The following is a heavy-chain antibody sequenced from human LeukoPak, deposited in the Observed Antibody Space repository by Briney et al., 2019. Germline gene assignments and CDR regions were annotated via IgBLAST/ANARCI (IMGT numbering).Heavy chain of an antibody. CDR2: ISSSGSTI. Sequence: GGSLGLSCAASGFTFSDYYMSWIRQAPGKGLEWVSYISSSGSTIYYADSVKGRFTISRDNAKNSLYLQMNSLRAEDTAVYYCARALKKTAYYYGMDVWGQGTTVTVSS. D-gene: IGHD3-16*02. V-gene: IGHV3-11*01. J-gene: IGHJ6*02. CDR3: ARALKKTAYYYGMDV. CDR1: GFTFSDYY.